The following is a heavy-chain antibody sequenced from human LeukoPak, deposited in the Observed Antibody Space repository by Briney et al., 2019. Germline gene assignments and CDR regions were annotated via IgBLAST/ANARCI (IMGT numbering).Heavy chain of an antibody. CDR2: IISSSSYI. D-gene: IGHD6-13*01. Sequence: GGSLRLSCAASGFTFSSYSMIWVRQAPGKGLEWVSSIISSSSYIYYADSVKGQFTISRDNSKNTLYLQMNSLRAEDTAVYYCATHERSTWYGDLDYWGQGTLVTVSS. J-gene: IGHJ4*02. V-gene: IGHV3-21*04. CDR1: GFTFSSYS. CDR3: ATHERSTWYGDLDY.